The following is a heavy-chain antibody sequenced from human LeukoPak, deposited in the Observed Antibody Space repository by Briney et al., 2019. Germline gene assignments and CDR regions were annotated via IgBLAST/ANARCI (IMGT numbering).Heavy chain of an antibody. CDR2: MRFEGSNK. D-gene: IGHD2-15*01. CDR1: GFSFINYG. J-gene: IGHJ5*01. CDR3: ARGALDAATPFDS. V-gene: IGHV3-30*02. Sequence: PGGSLRLSCAASGFSFINYGMHWVRQAPGKGLEWVAFMRFEGSNKYYADSVKGRFTISRDNSNNTLYLQMSSLRAEDTAVYYCARGALDAATPFDSWGQGTLVTVSS.